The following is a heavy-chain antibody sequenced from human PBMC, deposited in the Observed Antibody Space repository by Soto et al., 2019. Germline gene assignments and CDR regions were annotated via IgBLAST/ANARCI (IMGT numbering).Heavy chain of an antibody. J-gene: IGHJ6*02. CDR1: GFTFSDYY. D-gene: IGHD3-16*02. Sequence: QGQLGESGGGLAKPGGSLRLSCAASGFTFSDYYMSWIRQAPGKGLEWVSYISSSGTTIYYADSVKGRFTISRDNVRNSLFLQMNSLRAEDTAVYYCAKGYVWGSYRPSMDVWGHGTTVTVSS. V-gene: IGHV3-11*01. CDR3: AKGYVWGSYRPSMDV. CDR2: ISSSGTTI.